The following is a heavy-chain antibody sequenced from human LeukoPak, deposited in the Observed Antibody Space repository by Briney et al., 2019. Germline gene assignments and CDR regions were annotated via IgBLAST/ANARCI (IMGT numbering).Heavy chain of an antibody. CDR2: IYTSGNT. J-gene: IGHJ4*02. V-gene: IGHV4-61*02. D-gene: IGHD3-9*01. CDR1: GGSISSGSHY. Sequence: SQTLSLTCTVSGGSISSGSHYWSWIRQPAGKGLEWIGRIYTSGNTNYNPSLKSRVTISVDTSKNQFSLKLSSVTAADTAVYYCARDDPRYDILTGYYGFDYWGQGTLVTVSS. CDR3: ARDDPRYDILTGYYGFDY.